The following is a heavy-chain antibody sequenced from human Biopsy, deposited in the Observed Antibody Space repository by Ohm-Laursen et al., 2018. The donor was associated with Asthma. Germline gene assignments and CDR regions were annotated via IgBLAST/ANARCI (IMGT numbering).Heavy chain of an antibody. CDR2: MYHSGGP. V-gene: IGHV4-39*01. CDR3: VRHQYSSSWSTFDY. J-gene: IGHJ4*02. D-gene: IGHD3-22*01. CDR1: GGSITSSSYY. Sequence: SVTLSLTWTVSGGSITSSSYYWRWIRQPPGKGMEWIGSMYHSGGPYYHPSLKSRTTISVDTSKNQLSLKMSSVTAADTAVYFCVRHQYSSSWSTFDYWGQGALVTVSS.